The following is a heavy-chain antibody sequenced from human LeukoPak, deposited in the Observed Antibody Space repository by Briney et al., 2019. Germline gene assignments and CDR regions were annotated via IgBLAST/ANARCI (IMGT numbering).Heavy chain of an antibody. CDR1: GYTFTSYY. D-gene: IGHD3-22*01. CDR3: ARDSYYYDSSGYYYGGY. J-gene: IGHJ4*02. CDR2: INPSGGST. V-gene: IGHV1-46*01. Sequence: ASVKVSCKASGYTFTSYYMHWVRQAPGQGLEWMGIINPSGGSTSYAQKFQGRVTMTRDTSTSTVYMELSSLRSGDTAVYYCARDSYYYDSSGYYYGGYWGQGTLVTVSS.